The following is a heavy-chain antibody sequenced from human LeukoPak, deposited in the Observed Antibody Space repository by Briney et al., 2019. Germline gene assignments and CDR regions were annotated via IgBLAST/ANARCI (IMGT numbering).Heavy chain of an antibody. V-gene: IGHV3-53*01. CDR2: IYSGGST. D-gene: IGHD1-14*01. CDR3: ARDVTGWFDP. Sequence: GGSLRLSCAASGFTVSSNYMSWVRQAPGKGLEWVSVIYSGGSTYYADSVKGRFTISRDNSKNTLYLQMYSLRAEDTAVYYCARDVTGWFDPWGQGTLVTVSS. CDR1: GFTVSSNY. J-gene: IGHJ5*02.